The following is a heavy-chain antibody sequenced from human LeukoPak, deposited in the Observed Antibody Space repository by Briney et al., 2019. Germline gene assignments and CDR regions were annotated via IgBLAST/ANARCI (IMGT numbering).Heavy chain of an antibody. CDR2: ISYDGNDK. D-gene: IGHD1-14*01. CDR3: AVLITLHIAVRPGDEYMDV. J-gene: IGHJ6*03. V-gene: IGHV3-30*04. Sequence: GGSLRLSCATSGFSFSSYAFYWIRQAPGKGLEWLTLISYDGNDKYYADSVKGRFSISRDNSNSMVFLQMNSLRPEDTAVYFCAVLITLHIAVRPGDEYMDVWGKGTTVTVSS. CDR1: GFSFSSYA.